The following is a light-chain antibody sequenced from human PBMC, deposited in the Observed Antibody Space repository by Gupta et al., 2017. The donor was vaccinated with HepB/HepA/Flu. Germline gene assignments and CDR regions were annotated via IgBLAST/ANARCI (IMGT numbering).Light chain of an antibody. Sequence: EIVLTQSPATLSLSPGERATLSCRASQSVSSHLAWYQQKPGQAPRLLIYDASNRAPGIPARFSGSGSGTDFTFTISSLEPEDFAIYFCQQRTNRSTSTFGQGTKVEIK. J-gene: IGKJ1*01. CDR3: QQRTNRSTST. CDR2: DAS. CDR1: QSVSSH. V-gene: IGKV3-11*01.